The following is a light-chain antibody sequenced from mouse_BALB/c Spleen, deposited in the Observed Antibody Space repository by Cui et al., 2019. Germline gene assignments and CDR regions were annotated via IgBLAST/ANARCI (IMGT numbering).Light chain of an antibody. CDR1: ENIYSN. CDR2: AAT. CDR3: QQFWGTPFT. Sequence: DIQMTQSPASLSVSVGETVTITCRASENIYSNLEWYQQKQGKSPQLLVYAATNLADGVPSRFSGSGSGKQYSLKINSLQSEDFGSYYCQQFWGTPFTFGSGTKLEIK. V-gene: IGKV12-46*01. J-gene: IGKJ4*01.